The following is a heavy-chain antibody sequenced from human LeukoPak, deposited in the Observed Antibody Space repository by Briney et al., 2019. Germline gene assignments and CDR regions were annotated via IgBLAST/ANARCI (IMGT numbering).Heavy chain of an antibody. CDR3: ARPHCTDGVCYLVDY. Sequence: PSETLSLTCTVSGGSISSYYWSWIRQPPGKGLEWIGYIYYSGSTNYNPSLKSRVTISVDTSKNQFSLKLSSVTAADTAVYYCARPHCTDGVCYLVDYWGQGTLVTVSS. V-gene: IGHV4-59*01. CDR2: IYYSGST. J-gene: IGHJ4*02. CDR1: GGSISSYY. D-gene: IGHD2-8*01.